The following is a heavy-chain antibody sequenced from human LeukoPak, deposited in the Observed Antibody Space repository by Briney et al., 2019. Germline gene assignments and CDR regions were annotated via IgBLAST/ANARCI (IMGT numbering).Heavy chain of an antibody. CDR2: IKQDGSEK. CDR3: AREWQGGIAAAGTRIEGDY. Sequence: GGSLRLSCAVSGFSVSGYWMTWVRQAPGKGLEWVANIKQDGSEKNYVDSVKGRFTIPRDNAENSLFLQMNNLKVEDTAVYYCAREWQGGIAAAGTRIEGDYWGQGTLVAVSS. J-gene: IGHJ4*02. D-gene: IGHD6-13*01. CDR1: GFSVSGYW. V-gene: IGHV3-7*01.